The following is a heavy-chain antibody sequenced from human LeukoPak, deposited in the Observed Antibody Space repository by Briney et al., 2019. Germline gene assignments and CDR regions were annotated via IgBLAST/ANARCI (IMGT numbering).Heavy chain of an antibody. CDR2: ISSSGSTI. CDR3: ASFVAPNWFDP. J-gene: IGHJ5*02. Sequence: GGSLRLSCAASGFTFSDYYMSWIRQAPGKGLEWVSYISSSGSTIYYADSVKGRFTISRDNAKNSLYLQMNSLRAEDTAVYYCASFVAPNWFDPWGQGTLVTVSS. D-gene: IGHD2-21*01. CDR1: GFTFSDYY. V-gene: IGHV3-11*01.